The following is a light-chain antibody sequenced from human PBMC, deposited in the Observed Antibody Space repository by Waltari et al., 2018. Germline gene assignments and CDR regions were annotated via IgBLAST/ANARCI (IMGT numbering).Light chain of an antibody. V-gene: IGLV1-51*01. J-gene: IGLJ1*01. CDR3: GTWDSSLSAHV. CDR2: ENY. Sequence: QSLFTPPPSVSAAPGQKVTIPCSGSSPNIGNNFLSWYQQIPGTAPKLLIFENYKRPSGIPDRFSGSKSGTSATLGITGLQTGDEADYYCGTWDSSLSAHVFGTGTKVTVL. CDR1: SPNIGNNF.